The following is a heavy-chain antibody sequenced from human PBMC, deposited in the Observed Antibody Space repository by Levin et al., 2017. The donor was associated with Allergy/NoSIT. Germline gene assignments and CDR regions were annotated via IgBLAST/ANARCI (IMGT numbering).Heavy chain of an antibody. D-gene: IGHD3-22*01. CDR1: GFTFSNAW. Sequence: GGSLRLSCAASGFTFSNAWMNWVRQAPGKGLEWVGRIKSKTDGGTTDYAAPVKGRFTISRDDSKNTLYLQMNSLKTEDTAVYYCTTDFRYDSSDYYDGMDGWGQGTTVTVSS. V-gene: IGHV3-15*07. CDR3: TTDFRYDSSDYYDGMDG. CDR2: IKSKTDGGTT. J-gene: IGHJ6*02.